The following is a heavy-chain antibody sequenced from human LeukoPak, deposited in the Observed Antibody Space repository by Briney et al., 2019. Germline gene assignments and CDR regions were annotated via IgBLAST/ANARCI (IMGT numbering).Heavy chain of an antibody. CDR1: GASVSGKF. V-gene: IGHV4-59*02. CDR2: IYYSGST. Sequence: SETLSLTCTVSGASVSGKFWSWIRHSPGNGLEWIGLIYYSGSTKFNPSLKSRVAMSVDPSNNQFSLCLNSVTTTDTAVYFCVGGGDWLPEYWGRGTQVIVSS. D-gene: IGHD3/OR15-3a*01. CDR3: VGGGDWLPEY. J-gene: IGHJ4*01.